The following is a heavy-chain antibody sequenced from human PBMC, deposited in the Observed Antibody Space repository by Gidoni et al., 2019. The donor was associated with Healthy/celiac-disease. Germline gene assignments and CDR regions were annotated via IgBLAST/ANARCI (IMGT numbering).Heavy chain of an antibody. V-gene: IGHV4-4*07. Sequence: QVQLQESVPGLVKPSETLSLTCTVSGGSIISYYWSWIRQPAGKGLEWIGRIYTSGSTNYNPSLKSRVTMSVDTSKNQFSLKRSSVTAADTAVYYCARDRGYSGYAYPAFDIWGQGTMVTVSS. CDR1: GGSIISYY. J-gene: IGHJ3*02. D-gene: IGHD5-12*01. CDR2: IYTSGST. CDR3: ARDRGYSGYAYPAFDI.